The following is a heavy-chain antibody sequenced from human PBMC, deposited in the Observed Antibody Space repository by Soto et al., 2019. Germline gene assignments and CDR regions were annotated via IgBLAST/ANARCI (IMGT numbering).Heavy chain of an antibody. CDR2: VSGGSGST. Sequence: EVQLLESGGGSVQPGGSLRLSCAVSGFSFSTYGVTWVRQAPGKGLEWVGGVSGGSGSTHYADSVKGRFTITGDDYKNTVYLQMNSLRVEDTAVYYCAKWNGYGDYWGQGTLVTVSS. D-gene: IGHD1-1*01. V-gene: IGHV3-23*01. J-gene: IGHJ4*02. CDR3: AKWNGYGDY. CDR1: GFSFSTYG.